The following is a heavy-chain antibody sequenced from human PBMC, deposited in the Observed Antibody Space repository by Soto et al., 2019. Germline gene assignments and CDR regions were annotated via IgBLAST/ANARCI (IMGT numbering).Heavy chain of an antibody. CDR3: ARAIRYSSGWYFDY. Sequence: ASVKVSCKASGYTFTGYYMHWVRQAPGQGLEWIGWINPNSGGTNYAQKFQGRVTMTRDTSISTAYMELSRLRSDDTAVYYCARAIRYSSGWYFDYWGQGTLVTVSS. J-gene: IGHJ4*02. CDR2: INPNSGGT. V-gene: IGHV1-2*02. CDR1: GYTFTGYY. D-gene: IGHD6-19*01.